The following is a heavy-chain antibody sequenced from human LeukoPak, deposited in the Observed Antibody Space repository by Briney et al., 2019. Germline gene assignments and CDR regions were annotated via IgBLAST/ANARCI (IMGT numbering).Heavy chain of an antibody. J-gene: IGHJ4*02. D-gene: IGHD6-13*01. CDR3: ARGAGVYSSSWYWFDY. Sequence: GGSLRLSCAASGFTFSSYEMNWVRQAPGKGLEWVSDISSSGSTIYYADSVKGRFTISRDNAKNSLYLQMNSLRAEDTAVYYCARGAGVYSSSWYWFDYWGQGTLVTVSS. CDR2: ISSSGSTI. V-gene: IGHV3-48*03. CDR1: GFTFSSYE.